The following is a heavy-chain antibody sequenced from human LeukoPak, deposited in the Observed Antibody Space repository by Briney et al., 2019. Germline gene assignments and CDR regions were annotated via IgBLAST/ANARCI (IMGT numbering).Heavy chain of an antibody. V-gene: IGHV3-23*01. CDR3: AKDFESGDYFDY. D-gene: IGHD3-10*01. J-gene: IGHJ4*02. CDR2: ISGSGGST. Sequence: PGGSLRLSCAASGFTFNTYAMSWVRQAPGKGLEWVSGISGSGGSTYYADSVKGRFIISRDNSKNPLYLQMTSLRAEDTAVYYCAKDFESGDYFDYWGQGTLVTVSS. CDR1: GFTFNTYA.